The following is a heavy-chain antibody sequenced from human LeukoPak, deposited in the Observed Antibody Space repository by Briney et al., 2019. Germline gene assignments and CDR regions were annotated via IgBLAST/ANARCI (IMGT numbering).Heavy chain of an antibody. D-gene: IGHD3-3*02. CDR3: AALARDY. V-gene: IGHV3-53*01. J-gene: IGHJ4*02. CDR1: GFIFSSNY. CDR2: IHNDGST. Sequence: GGSLRLSCAASGFIFSSNYMTWVRQAPGKGLEWASVIHNDGSTYYADSVKGRFTISRDNSKNTLYLQMNSLRVEDPAVYYCAALARDYWGQGTLVTVSS.